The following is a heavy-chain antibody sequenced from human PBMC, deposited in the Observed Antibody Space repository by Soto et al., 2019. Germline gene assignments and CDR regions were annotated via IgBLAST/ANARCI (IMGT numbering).Heavy chain of an antibody. Sequence: EVQLLESGGGLVQPGWSLRLSCAASGLTLSSYTMNWVRQAPGMGLEWVSTISAVGYGTYYADSVKGRFTISRDNSKNTLFLQMNSLRDEDTAVYYCARARGPSTAYDFDYWGQGTPVAVSS. V-gene: IGHV3-23*01. J-gene: IGHJ4*02. CDR3: ARARGPSTAYDFDY. D-gene: IGHD5-12*01. CDR1: GLTLSSYT. CDR2: ISAVGYGT.